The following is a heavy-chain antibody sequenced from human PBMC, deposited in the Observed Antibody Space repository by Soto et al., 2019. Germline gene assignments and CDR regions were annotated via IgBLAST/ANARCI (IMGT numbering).Heavy chain of an antibody. J-gene: IGHJ5*02. V-gene: IGHV4-39*01. D-gene: IGHD6-13*01. CDR2: IYYSGST. CDR1: GGSISSSSYY. Sequence: QLQLQESGPGLVKPSETLSLTCTVSGGSISSSSYYWGWIRQPPGKGLEWIGSIYYSGSTYYNPSLKSRVTISVDTSKNQFSLKLSSVTAADTAVYYCARTYSSSWYVWFDPWGQGTLVTVSS. CDR3: ARTYSSSWYVWFDP.